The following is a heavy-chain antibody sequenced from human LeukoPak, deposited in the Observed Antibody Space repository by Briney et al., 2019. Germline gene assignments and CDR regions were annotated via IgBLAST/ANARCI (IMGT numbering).Heavy chain of an antibody. CDR3: ARAPRVVVPAAMLGKYYFDY. Sequence: GGSLRLSCAMSGFTLTSTGMHWVRQAPGKGLEWVAFMHYDGRNILYADSVKGRFSISTDNSKNMVYLQMSSLRAEDTAVYYCARAPRVVVPAAMLGKYYFDYWGQGTLVTVSS. D-gene: IGHD2-2*01. J-gene: IGHJ4*02. CDR2: MHYDGRNI. CDR1: GFTLTSTG. V-gene: IGHV3-30*02.